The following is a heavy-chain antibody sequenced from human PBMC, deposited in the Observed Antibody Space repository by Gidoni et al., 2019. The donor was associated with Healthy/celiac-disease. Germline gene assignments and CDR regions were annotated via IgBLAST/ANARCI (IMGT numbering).Heavy chain of an antibody. Sequence: QVQLQQSGPGLVKPSQTLSLTCAISGDSVSSNSAAWNGIRQSPSRGLEWLGRTYYRSKWYNDYAVSVKSRITIHPDTSKHQFSLQLNSVTPEDTAVYYCARESCTNGVCYWTKYYFDYWGQGTLVTVSS. V-gene: IGHV6-1*01. D-gene: IGHD2-8*01. J-gene: IGHJ4*02. CDR3: ARESCTNGVCYWTKYYFDY. CDR1: GDSVSSNSAA. CDR2: TYYRSKWYN.